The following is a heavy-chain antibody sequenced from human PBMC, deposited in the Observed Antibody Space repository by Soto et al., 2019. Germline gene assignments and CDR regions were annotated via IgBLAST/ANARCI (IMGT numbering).Heavy chain of an antibody. V-gene: IGHV1-3*05. J-gene: IGHJ4*02. Sequence: QVQLVQSGAEEKKPGASVKVSCKASGYIFTSYAMHWVRQAPGQRLEWMGWINAGNGNTEYSQKFQGRVTITRDTSASTAYMELSSLRSEDTAVYYCARSIVVVTALDYWGQGTLVTVSS. CDR3: ARSIVVVTALDY. D-gene: IGHD2-21*02. CDR2: INAGNGNT. CDR1: GYIFTSYA.